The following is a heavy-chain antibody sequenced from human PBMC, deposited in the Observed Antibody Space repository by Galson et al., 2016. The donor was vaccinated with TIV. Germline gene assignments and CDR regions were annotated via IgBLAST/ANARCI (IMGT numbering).Heavy chain of an antibody. CDR1: GFSLSIYS. CDR3: ARSLAAVHYYGMDV. J-gene: IGHJ6*02. Sequence: SLRLSCAASGFSLSIYSMNWVRQAPGKGLEWVTYISSSSLSIYYADSVKGRSTISRDNANNALYLQMNSLRAEDTAVYYCARSLAAVHYYGMDVWGQGTTVTVSS. V-gene: IGHV3-48*01. CDR2: ISSSSLSI. D-gene: IGHD6-13*01.